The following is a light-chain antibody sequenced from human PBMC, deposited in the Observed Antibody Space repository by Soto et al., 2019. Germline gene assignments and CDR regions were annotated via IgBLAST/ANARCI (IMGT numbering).Light chain of an antibody. CDR2: EVS. J-gene: IGLJ1*01. Sequence: QSALTQPASVSGSPGQSITISCTGTSSDIGYYNYVSWYQQHPGKAPKLMIFEVSNRPSGVSNRFSGSKSGNTASLTISGIQAEDEADYYCTSYTTSSPYVFGTGTKLTVL. CDR3: TSYTTSSPYV. CDR1: SSDIGYYNY. V-gene: IGLV2-14*01.